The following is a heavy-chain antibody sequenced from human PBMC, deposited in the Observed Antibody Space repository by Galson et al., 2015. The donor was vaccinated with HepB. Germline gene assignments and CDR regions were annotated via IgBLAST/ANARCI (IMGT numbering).Heavy chain of an antibody. J-gene: IGHJ4*02. Sequence: SLRLSCAASGFTFSSYAMHWVRQAPGKGLEWVAVISYDGSNKYYADSVKGRFTISRDNSKNTLYLQMNSLRAEDTAVYYCARSRGYSYGFDYWGQGTLVTVSS. D-gene: IGHD5-18*01. CDR1: GFTFSSYA. CDR3: ARSRGYSYGFDY. V-gene: IGHV3-30*04. CDR2: ISYDGSNK.